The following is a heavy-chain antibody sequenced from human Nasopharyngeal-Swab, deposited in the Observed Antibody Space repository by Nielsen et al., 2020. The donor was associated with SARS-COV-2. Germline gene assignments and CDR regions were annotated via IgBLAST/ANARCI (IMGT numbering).Heavy chain of an antibody. J-gene: IGHJ5*02. CDR2: ISAYNGNT. Sequence: ASVKVSCKASGYTFTSYGISWVRQAPGQGLEWMGWISAYNGNTNYAQKLQDRVTMTTDTSTSTAYMELRSLRSDDTAVYYCARAYYDFWSGYHNWFDPWGQGTLVTVSS. D-gene: IGHD3-3*01. V-gene: IGHV1-18*01. CDR1: GYTFTSYG. CDR3: ARAYYDFWSGYHNWFDP.